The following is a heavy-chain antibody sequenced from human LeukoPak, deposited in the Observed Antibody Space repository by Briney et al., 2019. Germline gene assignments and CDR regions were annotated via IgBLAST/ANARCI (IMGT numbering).Heavy chain of an antibody. J-gene: IGHJ4*02. V-gene: IGHV3-30*04. CDR2: ISYDGSNK. CDR1: GFTSSSYA. D-gene: IGHD6-13*01. CDR3: ASTSGYSSSWYPY. Sequence: GGSLRLSCAASGFTSSSYAMHWVRQAPGKGLEWVAVISYDGSNKYYADSVKGRFTISRDNSKNTLYLQMNSLRAEDTAVYYCASTSGYSSSWYPYWGQGTLVTVSS.